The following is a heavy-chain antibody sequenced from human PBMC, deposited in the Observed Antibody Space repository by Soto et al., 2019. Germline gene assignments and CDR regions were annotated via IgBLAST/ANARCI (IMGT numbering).Heavy chain of an antibody. CDR1: GYTFTGYY. V-gene: IGHV1-2*04. CDR2: INPNSGGT. J-gene: IGHJ5*02. Sequence: GASVKVSCKASGYTFTGYYMHWVRQAPGQGLEWMGWINPNSGGTNYAQKFQGWVTMTRDTSISTAYMELSRLRSDDTAVYYCARAPVFGVVTQLSPWFDPWGQGTLVTVSS. D-gene: IGHD3-3*01. CDR3: ARAPVFGVVTQLSPWFDP.